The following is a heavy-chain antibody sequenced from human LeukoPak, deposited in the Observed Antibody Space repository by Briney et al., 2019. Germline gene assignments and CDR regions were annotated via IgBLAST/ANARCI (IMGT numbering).Heavy chain of an antibody. J-gene: IGHJ3*02. CDR3: ARGRVPAAIHAFDI. V-gene: IGHV4-59*08. Sequence: IRQPPGKGLEWIGYIYYSGSTNYNPSLKSRVTISVDTSKNQFSLKLSSVTAADTAVYYCARGRVPAAIHAFDIWGQGTMVTVSS. D-gene: IGHD2-2*01. CDR2: IYYSGST.